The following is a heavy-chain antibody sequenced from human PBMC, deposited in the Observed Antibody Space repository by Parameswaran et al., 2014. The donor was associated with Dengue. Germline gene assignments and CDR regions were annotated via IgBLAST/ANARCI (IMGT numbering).Heavy chain of an antibody. CDR3: AREERYYDSSGYSGLDAFDM. D-gene: IGHD3-22*01. J-gene: IGHJ3*02. V-gene: IGHV3-48*02. CDR2: IPRSGDTI. Sequence: VRQMPGKGLEWVSYIPRSGDTIYYADSVKGRFTVSRDNAKNSLYLQMNSLRDEDTAVYYCAREERYYDSSGYSGLDAFDMWGQGTMVTVSS.